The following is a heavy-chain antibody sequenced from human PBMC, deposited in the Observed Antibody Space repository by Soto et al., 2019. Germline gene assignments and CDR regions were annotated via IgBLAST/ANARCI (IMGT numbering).Heavy chain of an antibody. CDR1: GGSVSSGSYY. V-gene: IGHV4-61*01. CDR3: AAGWNPRPLDY. Sequence: SETLSLTCTVSGGSVSSGSYYWSWIRQPPGKGLEWIGYMYYSGGTNQNPSLKSRVTISVDTSKNQFSLKPISMSAADTAVYYCAAGWNPRPLDYWGQGTLVTVSS. D-gene: IGHD1-1*01. J-gene: IGHJ4*02. CDR2: MYYSGGT.